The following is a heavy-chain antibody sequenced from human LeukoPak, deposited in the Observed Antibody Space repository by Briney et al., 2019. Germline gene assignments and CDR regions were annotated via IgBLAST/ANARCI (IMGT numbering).Heavy chain of an antibody. Sequence: PSETLSLTCAVYGGSFSGYYWSWIRQPPGKGLEWIGEINHSGSTNYNPSLKSRVTISVDTSKNQFSLKLSSVTAADTAVYYCARSGYSSSWYDPPDAFDIWGQGTMVTVSS. CDR2: INHSGST. CDR1: GGSFSGYY. J-gene: IGHJ3*02. V-gene: IGHV4-34*01. D-gene: IGHD6-13*01. CDR3: ARSGYSSSWYDPPDAFDI.